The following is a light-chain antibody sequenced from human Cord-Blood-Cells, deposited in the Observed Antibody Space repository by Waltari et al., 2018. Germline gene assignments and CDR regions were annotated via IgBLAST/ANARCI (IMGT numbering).Light chain of an antibody. V-gene: IGKV1-5*03. CDR1: QSISSW. J-gene: IGKJ1*01. Sequence: DIQLTHSPSTLSASVGDRVTITCRASQSISSWFAWYKQKTGKAPEHMIYKASSVESGVPSRFSGSGSGTEFSLTMSCLQPDDFATYYCQQYNSYSPWTFGQGTKVEIK. CDR2: KAS. CDR3: QQYNSYSPWT.